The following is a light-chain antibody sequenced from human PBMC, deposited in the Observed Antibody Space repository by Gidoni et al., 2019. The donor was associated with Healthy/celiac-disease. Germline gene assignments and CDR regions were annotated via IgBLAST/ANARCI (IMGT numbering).Light chain of an antibody. CDR1: NIGSKS. V-gene: IGLV3-21*02. CDR2: DDS. J-gene: IGLJ2*01. CDR3: QVWDSSSDVV. Sequence: SYVLTQPPSVSVAPGQTARITCGGNNIGSKSVHWYQQKPGQAPVLVFYDDSDRPSGIPELFSGSNSGNTATLTISRVEAGDEADYYCQVWDSSSDVVFGGGTKLTVL.